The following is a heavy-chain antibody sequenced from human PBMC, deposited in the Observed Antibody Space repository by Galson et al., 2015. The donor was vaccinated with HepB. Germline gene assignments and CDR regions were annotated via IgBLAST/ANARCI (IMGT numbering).Heavy chain of an antibody. V-gene: IGHV3-73*01. CDR3: ARQGGNYGDFDGDYYYYMDV. CDR1: GFSFSVSA. CDR2: IRSKFNKYTP. D-gene: IGHD4-17*01. J-gene: IGHJ6*03. Sequence: SLRLSCAASGFSFSVSAIHWVRQTSGEGLEWLGRIRSKFNKYTPVYAASVKGRFAISRDDSKNTAYLHMNSLRTEDTAVYYCARQGGNYGDFDGDYYYYMDVWGKGTTVTVSS.